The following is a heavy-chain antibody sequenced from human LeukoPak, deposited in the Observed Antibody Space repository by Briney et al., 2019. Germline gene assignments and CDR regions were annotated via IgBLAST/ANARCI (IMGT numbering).Heavy chain of an antibody. Sequence: SETLSLTCAVYGGSFSGYYWSWIRQPPGKGLEWIGEINHSGSTNYNPSLKSRVTISVDTSKDQFSLKLSSVTAADTAVYYCARGTPPYYYDRVDAFDIWGQGTMVTVSS. CDR3: ARGTPPYYYDRVDAFDI. J-gene: IGHJ3*02. CDR2: INHSGST. CDR1: GGSFSGYY. V-gene: IGHV4-34*01. D-gene: IGHD3-22*01.